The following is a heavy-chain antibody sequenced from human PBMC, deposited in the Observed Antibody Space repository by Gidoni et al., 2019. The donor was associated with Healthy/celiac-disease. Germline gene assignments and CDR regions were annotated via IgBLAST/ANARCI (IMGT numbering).Heavy chain of an antibody. CDR3: ARFLNSWYFDL. V-gene: IGHV1-69*01. CDR1: GGPFSSYA. J-gene: IGHJ2*01. Sequence: QVQLVQSGAEVKKPGSSVKVSCKDAGGPFSSYAISWVRQAPGQGLEWMGGIIPSFGTANYAQKFQGRVTITADESTSTAYMELSSLRSEDTAVYYCARFLNSWYFDLWGRGTLVTVSS. CDR2: IIPSFGTA.